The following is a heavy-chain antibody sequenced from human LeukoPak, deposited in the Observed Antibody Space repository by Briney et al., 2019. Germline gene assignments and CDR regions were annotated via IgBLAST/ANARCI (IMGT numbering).Heavy chain of an antibody. V-gene: IGHV4-34*01. J-gene: IGHJ4*02. D-gene: IGHD3-22*01. CDR3: ARDKRYYYDSSGPDY. CDR1: GGSFSGYY. CDR2: INHSGST. Sequence: PSETLSLTCAVYGGSFSGYYWSWIRQPPGKGLEWIGEINHSGSTNYNPSLKSRVTISVDTSKNQFSLKLSSVTAADTAVYYCARDKRYYYDSSGPDYWGQGTLVTVSS.